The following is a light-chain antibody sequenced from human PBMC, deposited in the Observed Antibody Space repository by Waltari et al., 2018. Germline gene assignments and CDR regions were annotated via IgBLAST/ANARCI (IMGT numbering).Light chain of an antibody. Sequence: SALTQPASVSGSPGQSITISCTERSSDVADYPPLSCYHHHPGGAPKLLIYEVSKRPSGVSSRFSGSKSGKTASLTISGLQAEDEGDYYCCAFAGYGVYVFGSGTHVAVL. J-gene: IGLJ1*01. CDR1: SSDVADYPP. V-gene: IGLV2-23*02. CDR3: CAFAGYGVYV. CDR2: EVS.